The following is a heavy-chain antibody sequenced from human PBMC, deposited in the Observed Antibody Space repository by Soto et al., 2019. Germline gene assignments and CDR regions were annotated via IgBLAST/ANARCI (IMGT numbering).Heavy chain of an antibody. Sequence: QVQLQESGPGLVKPSDTLSLTCAVSGYSISSSNWWGWIRQPPGKGMEWIGYIYYSGSTYYNPSLKSRVTMSVDTSKNQFSLKLSSVTAVDTAVYYCARNSDDYVWGGMDVWGQGTTVTVSS. CDR1: GYSISSSNW. CDR2: IYYSGST. V-gene: IGHV4-28*01. D-gene: IGHD3-16*01. CDR3: ARNSDDYVWGGMDV. J-gene: IGHJ6*02.